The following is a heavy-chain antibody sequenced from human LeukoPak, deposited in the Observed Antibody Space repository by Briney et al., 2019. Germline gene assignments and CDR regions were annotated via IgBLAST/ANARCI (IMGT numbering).Heavy chain of an antibody. CDR3: ARHRARYYGSGSSPFDY. CDR1: GGSFSGYY. V-gene: IGHV4-34*01. D-gene: IGHD3-10*01. CDR2: INHSGST. J-gene: IGHJ4*02. Sequence: SETLSLTCAVYGGSFSGYYWSWVRQPPGKELEWIGEINHSGSTNYNPSPRGRCTISVNKTKNQCSLKLRSVTAADTAVYYCARHRARYYGSGSSPFDYWGQGTLVTVSS.